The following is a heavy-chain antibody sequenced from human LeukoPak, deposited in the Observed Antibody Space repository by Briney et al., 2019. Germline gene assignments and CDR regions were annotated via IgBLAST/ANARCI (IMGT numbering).Heavy chain of an antibody. CDR3: ARDSARYCSGGSCPQGDY. D-gene: IGHD2-15*01. Sequence: SETLSLTCAVSGGSISSSNWWSWVRQPPGKGLEWIGEMYPSGSTNYNPSLKSRVTISVDTSKNQFSLKLSSVTAADTAVYYCARDSARYCSGGSCPQGDYWGQGTLVTVSS. CDR1: GGSISSSNW. V-gene: IGHV4-4*02. CDR2: MYPSGST. J-gene: IGHJ4*02.